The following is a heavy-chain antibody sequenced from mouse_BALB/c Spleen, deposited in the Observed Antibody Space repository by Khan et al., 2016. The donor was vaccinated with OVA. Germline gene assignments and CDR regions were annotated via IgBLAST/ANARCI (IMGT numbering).Heavy chain of an antibody. J-gene: IGHJ2*01. V-gene: IGHV1-7*01. Sequence: QVQLQQSGAELAKPGASVKMSCKASGYTFINYWILWVKQRPGQGLEWIGYINPSIGDTVHNQNFKDKATLTADKSSRTSYMQLSSLTSKDSAVDYCARRGLRWDFDYWGQGTTLTVSS. CDR2: INPSIGDT. CDR1: GYTFINYW. CDR3: ARRGLRWDFDY. D-gene: IGHD1-1*02.